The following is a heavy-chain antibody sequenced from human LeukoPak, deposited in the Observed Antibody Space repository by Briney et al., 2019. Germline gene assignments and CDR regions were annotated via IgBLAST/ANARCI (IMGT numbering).Heavy chain of an antibody. V-gene: IGHV1-18*04. CDR2: ISAYNGNT. D-gene: IGHD4-17*01. CDR3: ARDYLEYGDYGHGT. CDR1: GYTFTGYY. J-gene: IGHJ5*02. Sequence: ASVKVSCKASGYTFTGYYMHWVRQAPGQGLEWMGWISAYNGNTNYAQKLQGRVTITADKSTSTAYMELSSLRSEDTAVYYCARDYLEYGDYGHGTWGQGTLVTVSS.